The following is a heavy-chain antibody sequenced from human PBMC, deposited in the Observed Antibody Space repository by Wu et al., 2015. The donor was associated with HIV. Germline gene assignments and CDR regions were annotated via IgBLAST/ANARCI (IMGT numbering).Heavy chain of an antibody. CDR3: ATRRPTAGXPFAS. J-gene: IGHJ4*02. CDR2: TSPIIGTP. Sequence: QVQLVQSGAEVKKPGSSVKVSCKASGGAFSSYAVSWVRQAPGQGLEWMGGTSPIIGTPKYAQNFQGRVTMITDESMSTAYVELSNLRSDDTAVYYCATRRPTAGXPFASWGQGTLVTVSS. D-gene: IGHD6-19*01. CDR1: GGAFSSYA. V-gene: IGHV1-69*05.